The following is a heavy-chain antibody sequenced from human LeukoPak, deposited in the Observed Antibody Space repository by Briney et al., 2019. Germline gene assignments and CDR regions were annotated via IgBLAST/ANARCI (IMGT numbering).Heavy chain of an antibody. D-gene: IGHD1-26*01. CDR1: GFTFSSYS. J-gene: IGHJ5*02. V-gene: IGHV3-21*01. CDR3: ARDWGYSGSYSSPFWLDP. CDR2: ISSSSSYI. Sequence: GGSLRLSCAASGFTFSSYSMNWVRQAPGKGLEWVSSISSSSSYIYYADSVKGRFTISRDNAKNSLYLQMNSLRAEDTAVYYCARDWGYSGSYSSPFWLDPWGQGTLVTVYS.